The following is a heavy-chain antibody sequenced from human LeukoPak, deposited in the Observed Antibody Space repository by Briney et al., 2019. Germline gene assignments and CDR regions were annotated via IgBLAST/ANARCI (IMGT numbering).Heavy chain of an antibody. V-gene: IGHV4-59*08. CDR3: ATHLNRTAFDT. D-gene: IGHD3-16*02. Sequence: SETLSLTCTVSGGSISSYYWSWIRQPPGKGLEWIGYIYYSGSTNYNPSLKSRVTISVDTSKNQFSLKLSSVTATDTAVYYCATHLNRTAFDTWGQGTMVTVSS. CDR2: IYYSGST. CDR1: GGSISSYY. J-gene: IGHJ3*02.